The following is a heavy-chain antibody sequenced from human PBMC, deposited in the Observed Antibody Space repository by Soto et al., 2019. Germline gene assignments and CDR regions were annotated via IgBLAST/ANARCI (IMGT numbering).Heavy chain of an antibody. V-gene: IGHV5-10-1*01. CDR2: IDPTDSFT. D-gene: IGHD2-15*01. Sequence: LGESLKISWKASGYKFTTFWLNWVRQTPGKGPEWLGRIDPTDSFTNYSPPFEGHVTISVDRSISTAYLQWNSLQASATAIYYCSRTVIRGTRDAFDVWGQGTMVTV. CDR3: SRTVIRGTRDAFDV. J-gene: IGHJ3*01. CDR1: GYKFTTFW.